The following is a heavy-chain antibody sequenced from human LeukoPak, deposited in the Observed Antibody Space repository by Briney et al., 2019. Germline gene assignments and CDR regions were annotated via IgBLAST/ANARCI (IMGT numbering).Heavy chain of an antibody. J-gene: IGHJ6*03. D-gene: IGHD6-19*01. V-gene: IGHV4-39*07. CDR1: GGSISSSSYY. Sequence: SETLSLTCTVSGGSISSSSYYWGWIRQPPGKGLEWIGSIYYSGSTYYNPSLKSRVTISVDTSKNQFSLKLSSVTAADTAVYYCARVGSSGWSYYYYYYMDVWGKGTTVTVSS. CDR2: IYYSGST. CDR3: ARVGSSGWSYYYYYYMDV.